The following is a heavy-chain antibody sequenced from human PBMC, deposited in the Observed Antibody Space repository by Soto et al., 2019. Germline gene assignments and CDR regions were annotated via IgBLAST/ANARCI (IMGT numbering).Heavy chain of an antibody. J-gene: IGHJ6*02. CDR2: IIPMFGIV. Sequence: QVQLVQSGAGVKKPGSSVKVSCKASGGTFSRYTITWVRQAPGQGLEWMGRIIPMFGIVSYAQTFQGRVTITGDESTSTAYMELTRLRSEDAAVYCCTRVKVGEFVPSAPSLYGMDVWGQGATVTVAS. V-gene: IGHV1-69*18. D-gene: IGHD3-16*01. CDR1: GGTFSRYT. CDR3: TRVKVGEFVPSAPSLYGMDV.